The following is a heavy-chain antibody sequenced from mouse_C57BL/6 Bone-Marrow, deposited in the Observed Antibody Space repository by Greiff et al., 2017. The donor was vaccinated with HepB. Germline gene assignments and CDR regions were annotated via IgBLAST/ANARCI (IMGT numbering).Heavy chain of an antibody. CDR2: IYPRSGNT. Sequence: QVQLQQSGAELARPGASVKLSCKASGYTFTSYGISWVKQRTGQGLEWIGEIYPRSGNTYYNEKFKGKATLTADKSSSTAYMELRSLTSEDSAVYFCARGAIYDGYSWFAYWGQGTLVTVSA. V-gene: IGHV1-81*01. D-gene: IGHD2-3*01. CDR3: ARGAIYDGYSWFAY. CDR1: GYTFTSYG. J-gene: IGHJ3*01.